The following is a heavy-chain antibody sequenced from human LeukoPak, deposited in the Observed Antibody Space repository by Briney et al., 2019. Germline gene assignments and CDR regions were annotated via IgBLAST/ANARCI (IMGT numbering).Heavy chain of an antibody. CDR3: SRDPRHSDY. CDR2: ISGSSSDV. V-gene: IGHV3-11*01. Sequence: GSLSLSCAASGFTFSDSYMTWIHPAPGKGLELLSYISGSSSDVNYIDSVRGRFTISRDNAKNSLYLHMNSLTVEDTAVYYCSRDPRHSDYWGQGTLVTVSS. CDR1: GFTFSDSY. J-gene: IGHJ4*02.